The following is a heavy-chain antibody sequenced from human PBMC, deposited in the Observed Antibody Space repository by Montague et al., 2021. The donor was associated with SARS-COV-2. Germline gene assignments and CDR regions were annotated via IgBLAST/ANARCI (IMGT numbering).Heavy chain of an antibody. V-gene: IGHV4-34*01. J-gene: IGHJ4*02. CDR1: DGSFIDYS. CDR2: INQRGST. D-gene: IGHD3-22*01. CDR3: ARGRTLFNRVVVVVSGGAYNFDL. Sequence: SETLSLTCAVYDGSFIDYSWTWIRQPPGTGLEWIGEINQRGSTNHNPSLKSRVTISVYTSKNQFSLKLTSVTAADTAVYYCARGRTLFNRVVVVVSGGAYNFDLWGQGTLVAVSS.